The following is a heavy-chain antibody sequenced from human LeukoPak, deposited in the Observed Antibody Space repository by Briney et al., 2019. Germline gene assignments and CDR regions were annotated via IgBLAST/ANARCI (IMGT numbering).Heavy chain of an antibody. CDR1: GYSFRDYY. CDR3: ASTQGATIPLLGV. Sequence: ASVKVSCKASGYSFRDYYMHWVRQAPGQGPEWMGWINPNSGGTMYAQKFQGRVAMTRDTSINTAYMELSRLTSDDTAVYYCASTQGATIPLLGVWGQGTLVTVSS. CDR2: INPNSGGT. V-gene: IGHV1-2*02. J-gene: IGHJ4*02. D-gene: IGHD5-12*01.